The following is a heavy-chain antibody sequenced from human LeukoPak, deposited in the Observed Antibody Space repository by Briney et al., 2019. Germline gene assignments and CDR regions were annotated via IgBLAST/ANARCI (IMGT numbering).Heavy chain of an antibody. V-gene: IGHV4-4*07. D-gene: IGHD2-2*01. Sequence: SETLSLTCTVSGGSISSYYWSWIRQPAGKGLEWIGRIYTSGSTNYNPSPKSRVTISVDTSKNQFSLKLSSVTAADTAVYYCARVRRYCSSTSCPKKSIAARPGGFDYWGQGTLVTVSS. CDR2: IYTSGST. CDR1: GGSISSYY. CDR3: ARVRRYCSSTSCPKKSIAARPGGFDY. J-gene: IGHJ4*02.